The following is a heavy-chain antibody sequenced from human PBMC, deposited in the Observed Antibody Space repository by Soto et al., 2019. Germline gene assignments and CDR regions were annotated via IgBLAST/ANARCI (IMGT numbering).Heavy chain of an antibody. CDR1: GGSIRGYY. J-gene: IGHJ5*02. CDR3: SMTNTTFYNWFDP. V-gene: IGHV4-59*08. CDR2: IYYTGST. Sequence: PSETRSLTCTVSGGSIRGYYWSWFRQTPGKGLEWIGQIYYTGSTNYNPSLKSRGTISVDTSKKHFYLKLSSVTAGDTAMYYCSMTNTTFYNWFDPSTQRTPVTVSS.